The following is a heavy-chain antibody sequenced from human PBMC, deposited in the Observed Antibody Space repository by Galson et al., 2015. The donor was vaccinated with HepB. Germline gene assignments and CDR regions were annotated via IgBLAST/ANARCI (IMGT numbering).Heavy chain of an antibody. J-gene: IGHJ3*02. D-gene: IGHD6-13*01. Sequence: SVKVSCKASGGTFSSYAISWVRQAPGQGLEWMGGIIPIFGTANYAQKFQGRVTITADESTSTAYMELSSLRSEDTAVYYCARRFKAAAGNDAFDIWGQGTMATVSS. CDR3: ARRFKAAAGNDAFDI. CDR2: IIPIFGTA. V-gene: IGHV1-69*13. CDR1: GGTFSSYA.